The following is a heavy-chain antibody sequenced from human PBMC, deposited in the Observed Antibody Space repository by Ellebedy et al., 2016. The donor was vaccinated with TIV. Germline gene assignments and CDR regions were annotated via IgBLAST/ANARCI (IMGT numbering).Heavy chain of an antibody. J-gene: IGHJ4*02. D-gene: IGHD2-8*01. CDR1: GYTFTSYN. CDR3: ARDLGMVYRYYFDY. CDR2: ISAYNANT. Sequence: AASVKVSCKASGYTFTSYNISWVRQAPGQGLEWMGWISAYNANTNYAQKLQGRVTMTTDTSTSTAYMELRSLRSDDTAVYYCARDLGMVYRYYFDYWGQGTLGTVSS. V-gene: IGHV1-18*01.